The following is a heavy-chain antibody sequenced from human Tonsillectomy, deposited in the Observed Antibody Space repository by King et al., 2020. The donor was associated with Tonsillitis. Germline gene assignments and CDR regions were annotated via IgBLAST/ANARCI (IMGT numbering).Heavy chain of an antibody. J-gene: IGHJ3*02. D-gene: IGHD4-23*01. Sequence: VQLQESGPGLVKPSETLSLTCTGSGGSISSYYWSWIRQPPGKGLEWVGYIYYSGSTNYNPSLKIRVTISVDTSKNKFSLKLSSVTAADTAVYYCARTSRLTTVVTPDAFDIWGQGTMVTVSS. CDR1: GGSISSYY. CDR3: ARTSRLTTVVTPDAFDI. CDR2: IYYSGST. V-gene: IGHV4-59*01.